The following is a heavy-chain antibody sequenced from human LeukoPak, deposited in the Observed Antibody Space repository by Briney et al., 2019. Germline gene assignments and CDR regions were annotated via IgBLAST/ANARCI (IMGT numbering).Heavy chain of an antibody. CDR1: GFTFSSYG. CDR2: ISYDGSNK. Sequence: GGSLRLSCAASGFTFSSYGMHWVRQAPGKGLEWVAVISYDGSNKYYADSVKGRFTISRDNSKDTLYLQMNSLRAEDTAVYYCAKDLGYCSGGSCYRFDYWGQGTLVTVSS. CDR3: AKDLGYCSGGSCYRFDY. J-gene: IGHJ4*02. V-gene: IGHV3-30*18. D-gene: IGHD2-15*01.